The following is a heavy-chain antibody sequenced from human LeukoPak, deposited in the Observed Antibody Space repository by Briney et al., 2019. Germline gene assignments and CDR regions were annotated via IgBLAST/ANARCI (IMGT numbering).Heavy chain of an antibody. CDR2: ISTSSSYI. CDR3: ARSKVAGTSDY. J-gene: IGHJ4*02. Sequence: GGSLRLSCAASGFTFSSYNMTWVRQAPGKGLECVSTISTSSSYIYYADSVKGRFTISRDKGKNSLYLQMSSLRAEDTAVYYCARSKVAGTSDYWGQGTLVAVSS. D-gene: IGHD6-19*01. CDR1: GFTFSSYN. V-gene: IGHV3-21*01.